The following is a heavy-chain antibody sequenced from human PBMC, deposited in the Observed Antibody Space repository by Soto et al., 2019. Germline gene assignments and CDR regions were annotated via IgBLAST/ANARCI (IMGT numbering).Heavy chain of an antibody. Sequence: EVQLLESGGGLVQPGGSLRLSCAASGFTFSSYAMSWVRQAPGKGLEWVSAISGSGGSTYYADSVKGRFTISRDNSKNKLYLQMNSLRAEDTAVYYCAKGRKAYYDFWSGYLFDYWGQGTLVTVSS. CDR3: AKGRKAYYDFWSGYLFDY. CDR1: GFTFSSYA. V-gene: IGHV3-23*01. J-gene: IGHJ4*02. D-gene: IGHD3-3*01. CDR2: ISGSGGST.